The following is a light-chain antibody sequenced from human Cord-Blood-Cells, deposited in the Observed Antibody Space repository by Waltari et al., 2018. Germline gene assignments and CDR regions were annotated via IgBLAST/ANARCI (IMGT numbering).Light chain of an antibody. Sequence: NLMLTHPHSVSESPGTTVTISGTGSSASMSSNYAQRYQERPGSAPTTVIYEDNQRPSGVPDRFSGSIDSSSNSASLTISGLKTEDEADYYCQSYDSSNYVFGTGTKVTVL. CDR3: QSYDSSNYV. V-gene: IGLV6-57*02. J-gene: IGLJ1*01. CDR1: SASMSSNY. CDR2: EDN.